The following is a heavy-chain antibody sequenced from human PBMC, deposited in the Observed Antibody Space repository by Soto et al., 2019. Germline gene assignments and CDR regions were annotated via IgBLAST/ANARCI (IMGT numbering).Heavy chain of an antibody. CDR1: GGSISSYY. Sequence: SETLSLTCTVSGGSISSYYWSWIRQPPGKGLEWIGYIYYSGSTNYNPSLKSRVTISVDTSKNQFSLKLSSVTAADTAVYYCARLWASGSYPDWFDPWGQGTLVTVSS. V-gene: IGHV4-59*01. D-gene: IGHD3-10*01. CDR2: IYYSGST. CDR3: ARLWASGSYPDWFDP. J-gene: IGHJ5*02.